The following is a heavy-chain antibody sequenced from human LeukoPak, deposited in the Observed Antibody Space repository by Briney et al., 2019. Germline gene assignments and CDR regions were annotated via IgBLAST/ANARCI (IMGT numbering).Heavy chain of an antibody. V-gene: IGHV3-74*01. CDR1: GFTFSNYW. J-gene: IGHJ6*03. CDR3: ARVSSGSYFGYYYYYMDV. CDR2: INTDGRST. Sequence: PGWSLRLSCAASGFTFSNYWMHWVRQAPGKGLLWVSRINTDGRSTSYTNAVKGRFTISRDNDKNTMYLQMNSLRAEDTAVYYCARVSSGSYFGYYYYYMDVWGKGTTVTVCS. D-gene: IGHD1-26*01.